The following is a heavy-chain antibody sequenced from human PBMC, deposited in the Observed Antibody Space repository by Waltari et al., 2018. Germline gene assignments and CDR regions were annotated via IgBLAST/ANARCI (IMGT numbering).Heavy chain of an antibody. CDR2: LSYDGSNT. V-gene: IGHV3-30-3*01. CDR3: AKGVERNVDTAMVV. Sequence: QVRLVEYGGGVVQPGRYLRLSCAASGFTFSSYAMHWVRQAPGQGLELVAVLSYDGSNTYSSDAVQGRFTISIYNSTKSLYLQMNSLIAEDTALYYCAKGVERNVDTAMVVWGKGTTVTVSS. J-gene: IGHJ6*04. D-gene: IGHD5-18*01. CDR1: GFTFSSYA.